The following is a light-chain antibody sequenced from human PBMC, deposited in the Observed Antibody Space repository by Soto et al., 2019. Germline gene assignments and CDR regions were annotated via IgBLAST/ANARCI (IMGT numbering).Light chain of an antibody. Sequence: EIVMTQSPATLSLSPGERATLSCRASQSISKNLAWYQQKPGQAPRLLIYDASNRATGIPARFSGSVSGTDLTLTISSLQPEDFAVYYCQQCNNWPRTFGGGTKVEI. J-gene: IGKJ4*01. CDR3: QQCNNWPRT. CDR1: QSISKN. CDR2: DAS. V-gene: IGKV3-11*01.